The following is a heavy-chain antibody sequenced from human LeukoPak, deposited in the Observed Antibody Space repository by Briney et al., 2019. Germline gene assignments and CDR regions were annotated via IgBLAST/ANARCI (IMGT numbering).Heavy chain of an antibody. CDR2: MNPGSGDT. CDR1: GYTFTTHD. V-gene: IGHV1-8*01. Sequence: EASVKVSCKASGYTFTTHDLTWVRQAPGQGLEWMGWMNPGSGDTAYAQKFQGRVTMTRDTSMSTAYMELNSLGSEDTAIYYCARGLGDYNTDWFPVSGYWGQGTPVTVSS. D-gene: IGHD3-9*01. J-gene: IGHJ4*02. CDR3: ARGLGDYNTDWFPVSGY.